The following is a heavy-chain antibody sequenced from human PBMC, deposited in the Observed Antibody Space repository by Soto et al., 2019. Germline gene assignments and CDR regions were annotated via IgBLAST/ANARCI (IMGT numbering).Heavy chain of an antibody. J-gene: IGHJ4*02. D-gene: IGHD6-19*01. Sequence: PGESLKISCKASGYSFTNFWLGWVRQMPGKGLEWLGSIYPGDSETRYSPSFQGQVTISADRSISTAYLQWSSLKASDTAIYYCATQHPLDSSGWYNWGQGTLVTVSS. CDR3: ATQHPLDSSGWYN. CDR1: GYSFTNFW. V-gene: IGHV5-51*01. CDR2: IYPGDSET.